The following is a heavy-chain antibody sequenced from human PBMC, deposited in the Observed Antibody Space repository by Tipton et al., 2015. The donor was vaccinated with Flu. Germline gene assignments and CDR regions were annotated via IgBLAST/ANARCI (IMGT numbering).Heavy chain of an antibody. CDR2: INTDGSST. V-gene: IGHV3-74*01. J-gene: IGHJ4*02. CDR3: ARQIGGGDCY. Sequence: SLRLSYAASEFIFSTYWMHWVRQAPGKGLEWVSRINTDGSSTTYADSVKGRFSMSRDNAKNSLYLQMNSLRAEDTAVYYCARQIGGGDCYWGQGTLVTVSS. D-gene: IGHD2-21*01. CDR1: EFIFSTYW.